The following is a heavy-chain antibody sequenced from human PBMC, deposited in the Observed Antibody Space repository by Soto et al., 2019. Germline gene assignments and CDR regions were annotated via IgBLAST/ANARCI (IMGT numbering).Heavy chain of an antibody. J-gene: IGHJ4*02. CDR2: ISYDGSNK. CDR1: GFTFSSYG. Sequence: GGSLRLSCAASGFTFSSYGMHWVRQAPGKGLEWVAVISYDGSNKYYADSVKGRFTISRDNSKNTLYLQMNSLRAEDTAVYYCAKGGEVLLWFGELLGYWGQGTLVTVSS. V-gene: IGHV3-30*18. D-gene: IGHD3-10*01. CDR3: AKGGEVLLWFGELLGY.